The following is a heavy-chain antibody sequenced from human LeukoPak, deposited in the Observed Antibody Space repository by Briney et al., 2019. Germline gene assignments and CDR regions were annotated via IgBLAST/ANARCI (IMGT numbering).Heavy chain of an antibody. CDR3: ARSDPYGDYSGYFDY. J-gene: IGHJ4*02. CDR1: GYTFTGYY. V-gene: IGHV1-2*02. D-gene: IGHD4-17*01. Sequence: ASVKVSCKASGYTFTGYYMHWVRQAPGQGLEWMGWINPNSGGTNHAQKFQGRVTMTRDTSISTAYMELSRLRSDDTAVYYCARSDPYGDYSGYFDYWGQGTLVTVSS. CDR2: INPNSGGT.